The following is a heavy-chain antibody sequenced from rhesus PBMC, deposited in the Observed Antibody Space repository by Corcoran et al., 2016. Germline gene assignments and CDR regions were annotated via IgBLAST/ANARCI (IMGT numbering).Heavy chain of an antibody. CDR3: ATGKSYSNYVFDY. J-gene: IGHJ4*01. D-gene: IGHD4-23*01. CDR2: GDTEEGEE. CDR1: GYPFTDSY. Sequence: EVHLVQSGAEVKKPGASVKISCKASGYPFTDSYLHWVRQAPGTGLEWKGRGDTEEGEERHAQKFQDRVTITPDMSTETADMELISLRSEDTAVYYCATGKSYSNYVFDYWGQGVLVTVSS. V-gene: IGHV1-111*02.